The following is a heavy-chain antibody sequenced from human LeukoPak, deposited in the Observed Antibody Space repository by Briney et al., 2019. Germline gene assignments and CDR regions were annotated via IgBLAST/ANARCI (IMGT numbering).Heavy chain of an antibody. CDR2: ISGSGGST. V-gene: IGHV3-23*01. J-gene: IGHJ6*03. D-gene: IGHD6-6*01. Sequence: GGSLRLSCAASGFTFSSYAMSWVRQAPGKGLEWVSAISGSGGSTYYADSVKGRFTISRDNSKNTLYLQMNSLRAEDTAVYYCAKSFFSMEAARPGYMDVWGKGTTVTVSS. CDR1: GFTFSSYA. CDR3: AKSFFSMEAARPGYMDV.